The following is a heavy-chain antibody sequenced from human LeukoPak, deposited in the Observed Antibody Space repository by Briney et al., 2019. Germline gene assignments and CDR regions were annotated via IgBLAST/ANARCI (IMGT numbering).Heavy chain of an antibody. J-gene: IGHJ1*01. D-gene: IGHD3-22*01. V-gene: IGHV3-73*01. Sequence: GGSLRLSCAASGFTFSGSAMHWVRQASGKGLEWVGRIRSKANSYATAYAASVKGRFTISRDDSKNTAYLQMNSLKTEDTAVYYCTSPGRTYYYNSSGYYFLHWGQGTLVTVSS. CDR2: IRSKANSYAT. CDR1: GFTFSGSA. CDR3: TSPGRTYYYNSSGYYFLH.